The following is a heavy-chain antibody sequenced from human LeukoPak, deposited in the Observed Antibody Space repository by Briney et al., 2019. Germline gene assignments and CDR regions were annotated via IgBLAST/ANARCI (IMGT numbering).Heavy chain of an antibody. J-gene: IGHJ4*02. CDR1: GGTFSSYA. CDR2: IIPIFGTA. D-gene: IGHD3-9*01. V-gene: IGHV1-69*01. CDR3: ARASLRYYDILWYFDY. Sequence: GCSVKVSCKASGGTFSSYAISWVRQAPGQGLEWMGGIIPIFGTANYAQKFQGRVTITADESTSTAYMELSSLRSEDTAVYYCARASLRYYDILWYFDYWGQGTLVTVSS.